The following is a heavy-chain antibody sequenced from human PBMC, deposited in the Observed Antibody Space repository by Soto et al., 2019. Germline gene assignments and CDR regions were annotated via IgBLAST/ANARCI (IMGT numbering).Heavy chain of an antibody. CDR3: AKDRKSGSGWYWDY. CDR1: GFTFSSYA. J-gene: IGHJ4*02. Sequence: GGSLRLSCAASGFTFSSYAMSWVRQAPGKGLEWVSGTSGSGSTTYYADSVKGRFTISRDNSKNTLYLQMNSLIAEDTAVNDCAKDRKSGSGWYWDYWGQGTLVTVSS. CDR2: TSGSGSTT. V-gene: IGHV3-23*01. D-gene: IGHD6-19*01.